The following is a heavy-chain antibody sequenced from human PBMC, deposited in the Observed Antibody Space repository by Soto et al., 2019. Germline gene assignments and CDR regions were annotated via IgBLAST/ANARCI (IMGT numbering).Heavy chain of an antibody. CDR2: INPNSGGT. CDR3: ARFPTRRSSSPAGLDP. D-gene: IGHD6-6*01. V-gene: IGHV1-2*04. J-gene: IGHJ5*02. CDR1: GYTFTGYY. Sequence: ASVKVSCKASGYTFTGYYMHWVRQAPGQGLEWMGWINPNSGGTNYAQKFQGWVTMTRDTSISTAYMELSRLRSDDTAVYYCARFPTRRSSSPAGLDPRGQRTLVTFSS.